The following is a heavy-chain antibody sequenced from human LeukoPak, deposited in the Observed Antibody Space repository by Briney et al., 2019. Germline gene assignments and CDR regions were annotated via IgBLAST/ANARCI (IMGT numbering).Heavy chain of an antibody. CDR1: GFTFNSYA. V-gene: IGHV3-23*01. Sequence: GGSLRLSCAASGFTFNSYAMSWVRQASGKGLEWVSTVTGSGSAPYYADSVKGRFIISRDNSKNTLYLQMNSLRADDTALYYCAKAMSTVMGGTDYWGQGTLVTVSS. CDR3: AKAMSTVMGGTDY. D-gene: IGHD4-17*01. J-gene: IGHJ4*02. CDR2: VTGSGSAP.